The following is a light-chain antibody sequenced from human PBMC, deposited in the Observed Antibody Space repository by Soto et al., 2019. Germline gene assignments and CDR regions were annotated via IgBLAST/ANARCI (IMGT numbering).Light chain of an antibody. CDR1: QSVSSSY. Sequence: EIVLTQSPGTLSLSPGERATLSCRARQSVSSSYLAWYQQKPGQAPRLLIYGASSRATGIPDRFSGSGSGTDFTLPISRLEPEDFAMYYWQQYGSSPWTFGQGTKVEIK. CDR2: GAS. J-gene: IGKJ1*01. CDR3: QQYGSSPWT. V-gene: IGKV3-20*01.